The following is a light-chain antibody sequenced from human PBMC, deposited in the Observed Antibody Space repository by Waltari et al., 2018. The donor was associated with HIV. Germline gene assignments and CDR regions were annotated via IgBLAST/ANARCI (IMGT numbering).Light chain of an antibody. CDR2: DTS. J-gene: IGKJ3*01. Sequence: EIVLTQSPDTLSLSPGERATLSCRASQSVNSFLAWYQQKPGRAPRLLIYDTSSSATGIPARFSGSGSGTDFTLTISSLEPEDFAFYYCQQRSNWPITFGPGTKVDIK. CDR1: QSVNSF. V-gene: IGKV3-11*01. CDR3: QQRSNWPIT.